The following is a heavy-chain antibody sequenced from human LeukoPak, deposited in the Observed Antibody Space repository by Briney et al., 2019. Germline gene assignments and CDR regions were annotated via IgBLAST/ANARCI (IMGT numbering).Heavy chain of an antibody. Sequence: SVKVSCKASGGTFSSYAISWVRQAPRQGLEWMGRIIPIFGTANYAQKFQGRVTITTDESTSTAYMELSSLRSEDTAVYYCARSGCSYGGQIDYWGQGTLVTVSS. CDR3: ARSGCSYGGQIDY. J-gene: IGHJ4*02. D-gene: IGHD5-18*01. V-gene: IGHV1-69*05. CDR1: GGTFSSYA. CDR2: IIPIFGTA.